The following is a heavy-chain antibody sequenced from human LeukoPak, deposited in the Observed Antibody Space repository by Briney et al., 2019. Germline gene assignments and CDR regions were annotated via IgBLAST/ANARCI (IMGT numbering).Heavy chain of an antibody. CDR2: ISSSGSTI. V-gene: IGHV3-48*04. CDR3: ARDIGYSTFDY. Sequence: PGGSLRLSCAASGFTFSSYAMGWVRQAPGKGLEWVSYISSSGSTIYYADSVKGRFTISRDNAKNSLYLQMNSLRAEDTAVYSCARDIGYSTFDYWGQGTRVTVSS. J-gene: IGHJ4*02. D-gene: IGHD3-22*01. CDR1: GFTFSSYA.